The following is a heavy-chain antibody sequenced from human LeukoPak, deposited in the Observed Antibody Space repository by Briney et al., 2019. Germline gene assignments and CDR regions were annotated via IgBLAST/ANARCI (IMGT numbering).Heavy chain of an antibody. J-gene: IGHJ4*02. V-gene: IGHV3-21*01. CDR1: GFTFSSYS. D-gene: IGHD3-10*01. CDR3: ARDFGRFGEFKFDY. CDR2: ISSSSSYI. Sequence: GGSLRLSCAASGFTFSSYSMNWVRQAPGKGLEWVSSISSSSSYIYYADSVKGRFTISRDNAKNSLYLQMNSLRAEDTAVYYCARDFGRFGEFKFDYWGQGTLVTVSS.